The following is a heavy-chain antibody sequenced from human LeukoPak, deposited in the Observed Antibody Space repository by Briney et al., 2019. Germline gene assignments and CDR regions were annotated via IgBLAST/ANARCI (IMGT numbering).Heavy chain of an antibody. CDR1: GFTFSSYG. CDR3: AKDQSGSYLYYYYYYMDV. Sequence: GGSLRLSCAASGFTFSSYGMHWVRQAPGKGLEVVAFILYDGSNKYYADSVKGRFTISRDNSKNTLYLQMNSLRAEDTAVYYCAKDQSGSYLYYYYYYMDVWGKGTTVTIS. J-gene: IGHJ6*03. V-gene: IGHV3-30*02. D-gene: IGHD1-26*01. CDR2: ILYDGSNK.